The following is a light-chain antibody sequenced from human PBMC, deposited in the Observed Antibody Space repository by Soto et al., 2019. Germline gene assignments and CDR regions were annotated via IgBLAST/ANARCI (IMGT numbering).Light chain of an antibody. V-gene: IGKV3-11*01. J-gene: IGKJ3*01. CDR3: QQRSL. CDR1: QSVSSY. CDR2: DAS. Sequence: EIVLTQPPATLSLSPGERATLSCRASQSVSSYLAWYQQKPGQAPRLLIYDASNRATGIPARFSGSGSGTDFTLTISSLEPEDFAVYYCQQRSLFGPGTKVDIK.